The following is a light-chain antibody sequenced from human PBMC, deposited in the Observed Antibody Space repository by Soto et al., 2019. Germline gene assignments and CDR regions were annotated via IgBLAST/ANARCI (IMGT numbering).Light chain of an antibody. CDR2: ATS. V-gene: IGKV1-33*01. J-gene: IGKJ3*01. CDR1: QDISNY. Sequence: DIPMTPSPSSLSASVGDRVTITCQARQDISNYLNWYQQRPGKAPKLLIYATSILETGVPSRFSGSGSGPQFSLTINTLRPEDVAAYYCQQFDSLPVTFGPGTKVEIK. CDR3: QQFDSLPVT.